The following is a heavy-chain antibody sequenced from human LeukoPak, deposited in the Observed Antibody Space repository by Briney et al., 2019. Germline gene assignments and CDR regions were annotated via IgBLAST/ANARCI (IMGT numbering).Heavy chain of an antibody. Sequence: GGSLRLSCAASGFTFSSYAMSWVRQAPGKGLEWVSAISGSGGSTYYADSVKGRFTISRDNAKNSLYLQMNSLRAEDTALYYCARVRVSVYYGSGSYPYYFDYWGQGTLVTVSS. CDR3: ARVRVSVYYGSGSYPYYFDY. CDR2: ISGSGGST. J-gene: IGHJ4*02. V-gene: IGHV3-23*01. CDR1: GFTFSSYA. D-gene: IGHD3-10*01.